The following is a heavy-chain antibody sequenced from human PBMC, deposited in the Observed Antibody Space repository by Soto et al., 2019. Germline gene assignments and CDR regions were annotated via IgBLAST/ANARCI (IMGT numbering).Heavy chain of an antibody. CDR3: AKVITGSFDI. D-gene: IGHD1-20*01. Sequence: EVQLLESGGGLVQPGASLRLSCAGSGFTFSSYAMSWVRQAPGKGLEWVSTISGSGGSTYYADSVKGRFTISRDNSKNTLYLQMNSLRAEDTAVYYCAKVITGSFDIWGQGTMVTVSS. V-gene: IGHV3-23*01. CDR1: GFTFSSYA. CDR2: ISGSGGST. J-gene: IGHJ3*02.